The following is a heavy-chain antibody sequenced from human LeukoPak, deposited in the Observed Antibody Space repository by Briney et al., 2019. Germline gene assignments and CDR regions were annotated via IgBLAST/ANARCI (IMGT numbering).Heavy chain of an antibody. J-gene: IGHJ3*02. D-gene: IGHD3-10*01. Sequence: SVLVSCKASGGTFSSYAITWVRQAPGQGLEWMGRIICILGIANYDQKLQGRVTITADKSTSTVYMELRSLRSEDTAVYYCAREGYGEGAFDIWAQGTVVPVSS. V-gene: IGHV1-69*04. CDR2: IICILGIA. CDR1: GGTFSSYA. CDR3: AREGYGEGAFDI.